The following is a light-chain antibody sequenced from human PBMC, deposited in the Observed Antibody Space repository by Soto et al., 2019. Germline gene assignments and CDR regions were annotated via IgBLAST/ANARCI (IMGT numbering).Light chain of an antibody. V-gene: IGLV1-40*01. J-gene: IGLJ1*01. CDR3: QSYDSSLSAHYV. CDR2: GNS. CDR1: SSNIGATYD. Sequence: QAVVTQPPSVSGAPGQRATISCTGSSSNIGATYDVQWYQQLPGTAPKLLIYGNSNRPSGVPDRFSGSKSGTSASLAITGLQADDEADYYCQSYDSSLSAHYVFGTGTKLTVL.